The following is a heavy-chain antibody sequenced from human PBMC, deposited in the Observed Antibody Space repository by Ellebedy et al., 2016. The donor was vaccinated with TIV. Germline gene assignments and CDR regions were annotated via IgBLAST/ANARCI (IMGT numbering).Heavy chain of an antibody. J-gene: IGHJ4*02. Sequence: GESLKISCAVSGFTVATNHMSWVRQAPGKGLEWVSDVYRDGSTYYHDSVRGRFTISRDNSKNTLYLQMNSLRAEDTAVYYCARDHCSSTSCYDRSFDYWGQGTLVTVSS. V-gene: IGHV3-66*01. D-gene: IGHD2-2*01. CDR1: GFTVATNH. CDR3: ARDHCSSTSCYDRSFDY. CDR2: VYRDGST.